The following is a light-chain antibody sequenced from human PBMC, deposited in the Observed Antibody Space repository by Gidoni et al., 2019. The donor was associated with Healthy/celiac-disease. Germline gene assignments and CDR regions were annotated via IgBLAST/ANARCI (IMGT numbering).Light chain of an antibody. V-gene: IGKV1-6*01. CDR1: QGIRND. J-gene: IGKJ2*01. Sequence: AIQMTQSPSSLSASVGDRVTITCRASQGIRNDLGRYQQKPGKAPKLLIYAASSLQSGVPSRFSGSGSGTDFTLTISSLQPEDFATYYCLQDYNYPMYTFGQGTKLEIK. CDR2: AAS. CDR3: LQDYNYPMYT.